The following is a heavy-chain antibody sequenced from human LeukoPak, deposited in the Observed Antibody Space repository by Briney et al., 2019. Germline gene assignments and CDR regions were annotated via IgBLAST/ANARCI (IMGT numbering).Heavy chain of an antibody. V-gene: IGHV4-4*07. D-gene: IGHD6-19*01. J-gene: IGHJ3*02. CDR3: AREVMTGYSSGWYGVEAFDI. Sequence: SETLSLTCTVSGGSISSYYWSWIRQPAGKGLEWIGRIYTSGSTNYNPSLKSRVTMSVDTSKNQFSLKLSSVTAADTAVYYCAREVMTGYSSGWYGVEAFDIWGQGTMVTVSS. CDR2: IYTSGST. CDR1: GGSISSYY.